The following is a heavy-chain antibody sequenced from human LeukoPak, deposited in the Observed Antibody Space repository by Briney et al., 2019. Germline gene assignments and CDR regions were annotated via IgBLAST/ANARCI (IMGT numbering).Heavy chain of an antibody. V-gene: IGHV1-18*01. Sequence: ASVKVSCKASGYTFTSYGISCVRQAPGQGLEWMGWISAYNGNTNYAQKLQGRVTMTTDTSTSTAYMELRSLRSDDTAVYYCTIASDDYFQHWGQGTLVTVSS. J-gene: IGHJ1*01. D-gene: IGHD6-25*01. CDR3: TIASDDYFQH. CDR2: ISAYNGNT. CDR1: GYTFTSYG.